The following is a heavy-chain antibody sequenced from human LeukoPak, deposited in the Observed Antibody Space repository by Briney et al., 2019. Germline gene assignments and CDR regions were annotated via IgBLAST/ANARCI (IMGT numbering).Heavy chain of an antibody. Sequence: GGSLRPPCAASGFIFSNYAMSWVRQAPGKGLEWVSVISGGGSNTYYADSVKGRFTISRDNSKKTLYLQMNSLRAEDTAIYYCAKGTWIGSRNYYEASRYFDYWGQGTLVTVSS. D-gene: IGHD3-10*01. CDR1: GFIFSNYA. CDR3: AKGTWIGSRNYYEASRYFDY. V-gene: IGHV3-23*01. CDR2: ISGGGSNT. J-gene: IGHJ4*02.